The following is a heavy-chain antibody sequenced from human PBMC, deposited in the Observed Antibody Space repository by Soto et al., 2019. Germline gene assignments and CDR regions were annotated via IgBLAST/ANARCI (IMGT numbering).Heavy chain of an antibody. CDR2: IWYDGSNK. V-gene: IGHV3-33*06. D-gene: IGHD1-26*01. Sequence: GGSLRLSCAASGFTFSSYGMHWVRQAPGKGLEWVAVIWYDGSNKYYADSVKGRFTISRDTSKNTLDLQMNSLRAEDTAVYYCAKPSGSYGYWGQGTLVTVSS. CDR3: AKPSGSYGY. CDR1: GFTFSSYG. J-gene: IGHJ4*02.